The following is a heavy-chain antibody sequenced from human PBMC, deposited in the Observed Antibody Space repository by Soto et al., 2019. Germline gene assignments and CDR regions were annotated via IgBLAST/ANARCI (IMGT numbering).Heavy chain of an antibody. CDR1: GYTFTSYG. V-gene: IGHV1-18*01. Sequence: QVQLVQSGAEVKKPGASVKVSCKASGYTFTSYGISWVRQAPGQGLEWMGWISAYNGNTNYAQKLQGRVTMTTDTSTSTASMALRRVISDDTAVYYCARESSSSCHDYWGQGTLVTVSS. J-gene: IGHJ4*02. D-gene: IGHD6-13*01. CDR3: ARESSSSCHDY. CDR2: ISAYNGNT.